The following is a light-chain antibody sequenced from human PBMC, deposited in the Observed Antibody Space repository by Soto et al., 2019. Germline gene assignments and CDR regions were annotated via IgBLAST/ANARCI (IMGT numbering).Light chain of an antibody. CDR3: QQSYSTPWT. CDR1: QSINSN. CDR2: AAS. Sequence: DLQMTQSPSSLSASVGDRVTITCRASQSINSNLNWYQQKPGKAPKLLIYAASSLQSGVPSRFSGSGSGTDFTLTISSLQPEDFATYYCQQSYSTPWTFGQGTKVEIK. J-gene: IGKJ1*01. V-gene: IGKV1-39*01.